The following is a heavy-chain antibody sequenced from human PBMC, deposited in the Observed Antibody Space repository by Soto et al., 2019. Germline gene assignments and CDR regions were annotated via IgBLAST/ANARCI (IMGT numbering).Heavy chain of an antibody. Sequence: GASVKVSCKASGGTFSSYAINWVRQAPGQGLEWMGGIIPIFGTANYAQKFQGRVTITADESTSTAYMELSSLRSEDTAVYYCAREHHMVRGATYYYYGMDVWGQGTTVTVSS. D-gene: IGHD3-10*01. CDR1: GGTFSSYA. CDR2: IIPIFGTA. CDR3: AREHHMVRGATYYYYGMDV. J-gene: IGHJ6*02. V-gene: IGHV1-69*13.